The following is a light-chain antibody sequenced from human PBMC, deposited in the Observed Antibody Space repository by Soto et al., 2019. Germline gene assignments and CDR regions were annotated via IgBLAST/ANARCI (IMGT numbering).Light chain of an antibody. J-gene: IGKJ3*01. CDR3: QQRSNWPPFT. CDR1: QSVSSSY. Sequence: EIVLTQSPPTLCLSPGERATLSCRASQSVSSSYLAWYQQKPGQAPRLLIYGASSRASGIPDRFSGSGSGTDFTLTISSLEPEDFAAYYCQQRSNWPPFTFGPGTKVDI. CDR2: GAS. V-gene: IGKV3D-20*02.